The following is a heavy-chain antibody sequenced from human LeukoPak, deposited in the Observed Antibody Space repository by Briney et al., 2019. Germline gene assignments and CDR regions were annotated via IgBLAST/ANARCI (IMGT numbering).Heavy chain of an antibody. V-gene: IGHV1-2*02. CDR2: INPNSGGT. CDR3: ARWDSSSWYPLHYFDY. Sequence: ASVKVSCKTSGYTFTGYYMHWVRQAPGQGLEWMGWINPNSGGTNYAQKLQGRVTMTTDTSTSTAYMELRSLRSDDTAVYYCARWDSSSWYPLHYFDYWGQGTLVTVSS. CDR1: GYTFTGYY. J-gene: IGHJ4*02. D-gene: IGHD6-13*01.